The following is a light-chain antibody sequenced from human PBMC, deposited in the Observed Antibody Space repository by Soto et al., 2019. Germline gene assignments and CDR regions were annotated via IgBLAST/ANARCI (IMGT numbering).Light chain of an antibody. CDR3: QHRGKWPRT. Sequence: EIVLTQSPATLSLSPGERATLSCRASQSFSSYLAWYQQKPGQAPRLLIYGASNRATGIPARFSGSGSGTDFRLSISSLESEDFAVYYCQHRGKWPRTFGQGTKLEIK. CDR1: QSFSSY. CDR2: GAS. V-gene: IGKV3-11*01. J-gene: IGKJ2*01.